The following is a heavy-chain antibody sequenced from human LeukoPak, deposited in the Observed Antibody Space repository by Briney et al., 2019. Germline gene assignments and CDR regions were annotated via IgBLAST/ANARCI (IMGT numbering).Heavy chain of an antibody. Sequence: PSETLSLTCAVYGGSFSGYHWSWIRQPPGKGLEWIGEINHSGSTNYNQSLKSRVTISVDTSKNQFSLKLSSVTAADTAVYYCARESPTYYYGSGSYYGMDVWGQGTTVTVSS. J-gene: IGHJ6*02. V-gene: IGHV4-34*01. CDR1: GGSFSGYH. D-gene: IGHD3-10*01. CDR3: ARESPTYYYGSGSYYGMDV. CDR2: INHSGST.